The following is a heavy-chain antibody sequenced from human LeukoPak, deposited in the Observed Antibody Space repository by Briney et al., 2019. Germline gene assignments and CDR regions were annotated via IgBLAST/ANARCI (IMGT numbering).Heavy chain of an antibody. CDR3: ARGGLYSSSYYY. CDR2: IKEDGSER. CDR1: AFIFSGHW. V-gene: IGHV3-7*03. Sequence: GGPLRLSCEGSAFIFSGHWMNWVRQTPGKGLEWVASIKEDGSERQYVDSVKGRFSISRDNTKGSLFLQLNSLRAEDTAVYYCARGGLYSSSYYYWGQGTLVTVSS. J-gene: IGHJ4*02. D-gene: IGHD6-6*01.